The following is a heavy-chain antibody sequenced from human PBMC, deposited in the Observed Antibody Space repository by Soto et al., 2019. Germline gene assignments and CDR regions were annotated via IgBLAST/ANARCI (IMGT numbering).Heavy chain of an antibody. CDR1: GFTFSSYG. Sequence: GGSLRLSCAASGFTFSSYGMHWVRQAPGKGLEWVAVIWYDGSNKYYADSVKGRFTISRDNSKNTLYLQMNSLRAEDTAVYYCARDGPYYDILTGYYLPPYYYYGMDVWGQGTTVTVSS. D-gene: IGHD3-9*01. J-gene: IGHJ6*02. CDR2: IWYDGSNK. V-gene: IGHV3-33*01. CDR3: ARDGPYYDILTGYYLPPYYYYGMDV.